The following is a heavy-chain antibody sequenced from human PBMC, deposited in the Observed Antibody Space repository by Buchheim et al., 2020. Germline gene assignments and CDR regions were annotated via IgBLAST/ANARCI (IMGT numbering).Heavy chain of an antibody. Sequence: QVQLVQSGAEVKKPGASVKVSCKASGFTLTGYYMHWVRQAPGQGLEWMGWINPDSGGTNYAQKFPGRGTMTRDTSINTAYMELSSLTSDDSAVYYCARTSSFDYWGQGTL. CDR3: ARTSSFDY. J-gene: IGHJ4*02. CDR1: GFTLTGYY. V-gene: IGHV1-2*02. CDR2: INPDSGGT.